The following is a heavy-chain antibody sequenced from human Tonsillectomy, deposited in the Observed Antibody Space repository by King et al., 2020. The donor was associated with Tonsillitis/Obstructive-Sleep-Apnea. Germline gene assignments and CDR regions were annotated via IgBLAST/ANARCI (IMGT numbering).Heavy chain of an antibody. V-gene: IGHV3-15*01. CDR2: IKSKTDGGTT. CDR3: TPADDFRSVYAH. D-gene: IGHD3-3*01. Sequence: VQLVESGGGLVKPGGSLRLSCAASGFTFSNAWMSWVRQAPGKGLEWVARIKSKTDGGTTDYAAPVKGRFTISRDDSKNTLYLQMNSLKTEETAVYYCTPADDFRSVYAHWGQGTLVTVSS. CDR1: GFTFSNAW. J-gene: IGHJ4*02.